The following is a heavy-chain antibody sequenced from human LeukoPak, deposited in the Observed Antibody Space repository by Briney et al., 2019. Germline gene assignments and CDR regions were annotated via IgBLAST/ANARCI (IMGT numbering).Heavy chain of an antibody. Sequence: PSETLSLTCTASGGSISYFYWSWIRQPPGKGLEWIGRIYTSGSTNYNPSLKSRVTMSVDTTKKQFSLKLSSVTAADTAVYYCARVRGSSGSYEYYHYMDVWGKGTTVTVSS. CDR2: IYTSGST. D-gene: IGHD1-26*01. CDR3: ARVRGSSGSYEYYHYMDV. V-gene: IGHV4-4*07. CDR1: GGSISYFY. J-gene: IGHJ6*03.